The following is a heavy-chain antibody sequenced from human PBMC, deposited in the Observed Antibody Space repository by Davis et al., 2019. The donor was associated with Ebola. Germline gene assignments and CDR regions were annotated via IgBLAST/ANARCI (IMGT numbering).Heavy chain of an antibody. Sequence: ASVKVSCKASGYTFTSYGISWVRQAPGQGLEWMGWISAYNGNTNYAQILQGRVIMTTDTSTGTAYMELRSLRSDDTAVYFCARTSIVGTTTTASDIWGQGTKVTVSS. D-gene: IGHD1-26*01. CDR1: GYTFTSYG. CDR3: ARTSIVGTTTTASDI. J-gene: IGHJ3*02. CDR2: ISAYNGNT. V-gene: IGHV1-18*04.